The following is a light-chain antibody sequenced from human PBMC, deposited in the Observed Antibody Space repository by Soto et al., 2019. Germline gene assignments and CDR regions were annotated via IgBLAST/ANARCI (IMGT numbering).Light chain of an antibody. CDR1: SGHSSYI. J-gene: IGLJ1*01. Sequence: QSVLTQSSSASASLGPSVNLTCTLTSGHSSYIIAWHQQQPEKAPRYLMKLEGSRSYNKGSGVPDRFSGSSSGADRYLTISIHHAEDEADYCCETWDTNSCVFGTGTKLTVL. CDR2: LEGSRSY. CDR3: ETWDTNSCV. V-gene: IGLV4-60*03.